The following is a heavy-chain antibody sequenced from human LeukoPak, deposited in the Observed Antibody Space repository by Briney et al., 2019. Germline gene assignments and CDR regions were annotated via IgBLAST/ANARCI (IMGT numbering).Heavy chain of an antibody. CDR3: ARVMITFGGVIVIPFDY. V-gene: IGHV1-2*02. Sequence: ASVKVSCKASGYTFTGYYMHWVRQAHGQGLEWMGWINPNSGGTNYAQKFQGRVTMTRDTSISTAYMELSRLRSDDTAVYYCARVMITFGGVIVIPFDYWGQGTLVTVSS. D-gene: IGHD3-16*02. CDR1: GYTFTGYY. CDR2: INPNSGGT. J-gene: IGHJ4*02.